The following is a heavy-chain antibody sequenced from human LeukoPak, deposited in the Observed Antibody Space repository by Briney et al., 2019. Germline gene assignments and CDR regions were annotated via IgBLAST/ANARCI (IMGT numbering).Heavy chain of an antibody. CDR3: AVAQPAAPFDY. CDR1: GFTFSNSG. CDR2: ISSSGTTI. V-gene: IGHV3-48*01. D-gene: IGHD2-2*01. Sequence: GGPQTLYCAAPGFTFSNSGMHWVSQAPGKELGWVSYISSSGTTIYYADSVKGRFTISRDNAKNSLYLQMSSLRAEDTALYYFAVAQPAAPFDYWGQGTLVTVSS. J-gene: IGHJ4*02.